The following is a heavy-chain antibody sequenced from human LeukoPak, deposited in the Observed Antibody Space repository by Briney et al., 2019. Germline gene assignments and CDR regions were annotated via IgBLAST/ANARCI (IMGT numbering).Heavy chain of an antibody. CDR3: ARMARDKTRYYFDY. Sequence: PSETLSLTCTVSGGSISSGSYYWSWIRQPAGKGLEWIGRICTSGSTNYNPSLKSRVTISVDTSKNQFSLKLSSVTAADTAVYYCARMARDKTRYYFDYWGQGTLVTVSS. CDR2: ICTSGST. V-gene: IGHV4-61*02. D-gene: IGHD2-15*01. CDR1: GGSISSGSYY. J-gene: IGHJ4*02.